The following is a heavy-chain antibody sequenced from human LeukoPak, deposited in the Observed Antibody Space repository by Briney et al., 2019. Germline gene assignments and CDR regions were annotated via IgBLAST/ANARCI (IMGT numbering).Heavy chain of an antibody. CDR2: ISSSGFTI. V-gene: IGHV3-48*03. CDR3: ARLGDKDVDIVATIEWGFHY. D-gene: IGHD5-12*01. Sequence: GGSLRLSCATSGFTFSSYEMNWVRHAPGKGLEWVSYISSSGFTIYYADSVKGRFTISRDNARNSLFLQMNSLRAEDTAVYYCARLGDKDVDIVATIEWGFHYWGQGTLVTVSS. J-gene: IGHJ4*02. CDR1: GFTFSSYE.